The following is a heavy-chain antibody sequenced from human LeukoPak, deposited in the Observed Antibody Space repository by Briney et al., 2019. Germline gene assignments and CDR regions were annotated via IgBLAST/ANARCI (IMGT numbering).Heavy chain of an antibody. V-gene: IGHV4-59*12. CDR1: GGSISSYY. Sequence: SETLSLTCTVSGGSISSYYWSWIRQPPGKGLEWIGYIYYNGSTNYNPSLKSRLTISIDTSKNQFSLKLSSVTAADTAVYYCARDGDYGEKRGLFDYWGQGTLVTVSS. CDR2: IYYNGST. D-gene: IGHD4-17*01. J-gene: IGHJ4*02. CDR3: ARDGDYGEKRGLFDY.